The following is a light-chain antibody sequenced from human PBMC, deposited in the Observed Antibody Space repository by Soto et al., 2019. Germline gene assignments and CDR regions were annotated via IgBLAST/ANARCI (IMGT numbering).Light chain of an antibody. CDR1: QGIRND. Sequence: DIQMTQSPSSLSASVGDRVTITSRASQGIRNDLGWYQQKPGQAPKRLIYAASSWQSGVPPRFGGSGCVSDFKLTISSLQTEAFATDYCLQHNNYPSSFSQGTMVEIK. CDR3: LQHNNYPSS. V-gene: IGKV1-17*01. CDR2: AAS. J-gene: IGKJ1*01.